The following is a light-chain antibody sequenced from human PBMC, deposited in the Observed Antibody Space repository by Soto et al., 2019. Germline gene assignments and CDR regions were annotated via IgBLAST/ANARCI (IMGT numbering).Light chain of an antibody. CDR2: EVT. V-gene: IGLV2-8*01. CDR1: SSDVGCYNY. CDR3: RSHAGDNTYV. J-gene: IGLJ1*01. Sequence: QAVLTQPPSASGSPGQSGTISCTGTSSDVGCYNYVSCYQQHPGKAPKLLLYEVTKRPSGVPDRFSASKSGNTPSLTVSRLPAEDEADYFCRSHAGDNTYVFGTGTTVTV.